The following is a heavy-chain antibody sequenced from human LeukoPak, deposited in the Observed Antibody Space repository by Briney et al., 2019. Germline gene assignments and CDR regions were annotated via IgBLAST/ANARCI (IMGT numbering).Heavy chain of an antibody. CDR3: AKDLRDHTGLGAFDI. V-gene: IGHV3-23*01. J-gene: IGHJ3*02. CDR1: GFIFSTYA. D-gene: IGHD2-8*02. CDR2: ISGSDGST. Sequence: GGSLRLSCAASGFIFSTYAMSWVRQAPGKGLEWVSSISGSDGSTYYADSVKGRFTISRDNSKNTLYLHMNSLGAEDTAVYYCAKDLRDHTGLGAFDIWGQGTVVTVS.